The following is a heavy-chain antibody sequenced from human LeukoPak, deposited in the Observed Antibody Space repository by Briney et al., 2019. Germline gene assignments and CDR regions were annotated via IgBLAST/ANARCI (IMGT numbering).Heavy chain of an antibody. D-gene: IGHD3-9*01. Sequence: GGSLRLSCAASGFTFSSYSMNWVRQAPGKGLEWVSSISSSSSYIYYADSVKGRFTISRDNAKNSLYLQMNSLRAEDTAVYYCARDIYDILTGPTFDYWGQGTLVTVSS. CDR1: GFTFSSYS. J-gene: IGHJ4*02. V-gene: IGHV3-21*01. CDR3: ARDIYDILTGPTFDY. CDR2: ISSSSSYI.